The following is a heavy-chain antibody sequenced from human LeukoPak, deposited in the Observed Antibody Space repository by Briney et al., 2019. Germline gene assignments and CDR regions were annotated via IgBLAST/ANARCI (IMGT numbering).Heavy chain of an antibody. D-gene: IGHD5-12*01. V-gene: IGHV1-18*01. CDR2: ISAYNGNT. CDR3: ASRNPYSGYDEKPSDAFDI. CDR1: GYTFTSYG. Sequence: GASVKVSCKASGYTFTSYGISWVRQAPGQGLEWMGWISAYNGNTNYAQKLQGRVTMTTDTSTSTAYMELRSLRSDDPAVYYCASRNPYSGYDEKPSDAFDIWGQGTMVTVSS. J-gene: IGHJ3*02.